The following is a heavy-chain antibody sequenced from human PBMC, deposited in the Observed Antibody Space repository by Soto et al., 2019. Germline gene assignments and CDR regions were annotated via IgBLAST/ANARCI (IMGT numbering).Heavy chain of an antibody. J-gene: IGHJ6*02. CDR3: ARSYSGYNYYYYGMDV. Sequence: QVQLVQSGAEVKKPVSSVKVSCKASGGTFSSYAISWVRQAPGQGLEWMGGIIPIFGTANYAQKFQGRVTIIADESTSTAYMELSSLRSEDTAVYYCARSYSGYNYYYYGMDVWGQGTTVTVSS. CDR1: GGTFSSYA. V-gene: IGHV1-69*01. D-gene: IGHD5-12*01. CDR2: IIPIFGTA.